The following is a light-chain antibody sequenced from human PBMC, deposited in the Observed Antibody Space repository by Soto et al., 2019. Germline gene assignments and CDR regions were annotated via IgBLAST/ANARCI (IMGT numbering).Light chain of an antibody. CDR1: QSVLYTSNNKNY. CDR2: WAS. CDR3: HQYYMTPYT. Sequence: DIVMTQSPDSLAVSLGERATINCKSSQSVLYTSNNKNYLSWYQQKPGQPPELLIYWASTRESGVPDRFSGSGSGTDFTLTISSLQAEDVAVYYCHQYYMTPYTFGQGTKLEIK. V-gene: IGKV4-1*01. J-gene: IGKJ2*01.